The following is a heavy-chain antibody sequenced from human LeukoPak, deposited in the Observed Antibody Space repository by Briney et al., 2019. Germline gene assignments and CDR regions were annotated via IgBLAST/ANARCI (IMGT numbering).Heavy chain of an antibody. Sequence: GASVKLSCKASGYTFTGYYMHWVRQAPGQGLEWMGWMNPNSGNTGYAQKFQGRVTMTRNTSISTAYMELSSLRSEDTAVYYCARGRFDGYDLWSGYYSRKICFDYWGQGTLVTVSS. CDR2: MNPNSGNT. V-gene: IGHV1-8*02. CDR3: ARGRFDGYDLWSGYYSRKICFDY. J-gene: IGHJ4*02. CDR1: GYTFTGYY. D-gene: IGHD3-3*01.